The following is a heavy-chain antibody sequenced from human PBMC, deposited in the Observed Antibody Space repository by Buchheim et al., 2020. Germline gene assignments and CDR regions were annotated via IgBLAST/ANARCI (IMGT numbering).Heavy chain of an antibody. CDR1: GYTFTSYD. CDR2: MSPNSGNT. D-gene: IGHD5-12*01. J-gene: IGHJ6*02. CDR3: ARYVDIVATISGYYYGMDV. Sequence: QVQLVQSGAEVKKPGASVKVSRKASGYTFTSYDINWVRQATGQGLEWMGWMSPNSGNTGYAQKFQGRVTMTRNTSISTAYMELSSLRSEDTAVYYCARYVDIVATISGYYYGMDVWGQGTT. V-gene: IGHV1-8*01.